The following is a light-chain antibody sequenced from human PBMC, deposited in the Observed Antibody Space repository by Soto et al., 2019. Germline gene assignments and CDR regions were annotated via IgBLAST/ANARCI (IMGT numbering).Light chain of an antibody. V-gene: IGKV3-15*01. CDR2: DAS. Sequence: EIVMTQSPDTLSVSPGESATLSCRASQSVSSNLAWHQQKPGQAPRILMYDASTRATGISARFSGSGSGTEFTLTISSLQSEDFAVYYCQQYHNWPITFGQGTRLENK. J-gene: IGKJ5*01. CDR3: QQYHNWPIT. CDR1: QSVSSN.